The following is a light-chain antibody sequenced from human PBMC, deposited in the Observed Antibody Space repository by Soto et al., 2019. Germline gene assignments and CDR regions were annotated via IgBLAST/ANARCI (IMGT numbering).Light chain of an antibody. CDR3: ISFTSRHIYV. CDR1: SSDVGGYNY. V-gene: IGLV2-14*03. Sequence: QSALTQPASVSGPPGQSITISCTGTSSDVGGYNYVSWYQQHPGRAPKLIIYDVTNRPSGISNRFSGSKSGNTASLTISGLQTEDEADYYCISFTSRHIYVFGTGTKVTV. CDR2: DVT. J-gene: IGLJ1*01.